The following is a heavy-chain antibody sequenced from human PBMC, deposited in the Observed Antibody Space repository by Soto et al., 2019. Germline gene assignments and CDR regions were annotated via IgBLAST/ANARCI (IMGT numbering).Heavy chain of an antibody. V-gene: IGHV4-59*01. Sequence: QVQLQESGPGLVKPSETLSLTCTVSGGSISSYYWSWIRQPPGKGLEWIGYIYYSGSTNYNPSLKSRVTTSVDTSKNQFSLKLSSVTAADTAVYYCARGSTMVRGAIHGMDVWGQGTTVTVSS. CDR2: IYYSGST. J-gene: IGHJ6*02. D-gene: IGHD3-10*01. CDR1: GGSISSYY. CDR3: ARGSTMVRGAIHGMDV.